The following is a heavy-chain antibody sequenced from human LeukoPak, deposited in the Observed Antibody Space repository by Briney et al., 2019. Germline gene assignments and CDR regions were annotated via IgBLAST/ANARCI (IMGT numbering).Heavy chain of an antibody. CDR2: INPSGGST. J-gene: IGHJ4*02. V-gene: IGHV1-46*01. D-gene: IGHD3-3*01. Sequence: ASVKVSCKASGYTFTSYYMHWVRQAPGQGLEWMGIINPSGGSTSYAQKFQGRVTMTRDTSTSTVYMELRSLRSDDTAVYYCARHLFWVAPIDYWGQGTLVTVSS. CDR3: ARHLFWVAPIDY. CDR1: GYTFTSYY.